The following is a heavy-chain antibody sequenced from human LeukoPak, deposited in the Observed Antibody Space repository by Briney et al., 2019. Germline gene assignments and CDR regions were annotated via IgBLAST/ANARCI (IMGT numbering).Heavy chain of an antibody. CDR2: IRSKALYGTS. CDR1: GFGFGGYA. V-gene: IGHV3-49*04. Sequence: PGGSLRLSCSGSGFGFGGYALSWVRQAPGKGLEWVGSIRSKALYGTSEYAASVEGRFAISRDDSNNIVYLQMNSLKTEDTAVYFCVRESVRDYYFDFWGQGTLVTVSS. D-gene: IGHD3-10*02. J-gene: IGHJ4*02. CDR3: VRESVRDYYFDF.